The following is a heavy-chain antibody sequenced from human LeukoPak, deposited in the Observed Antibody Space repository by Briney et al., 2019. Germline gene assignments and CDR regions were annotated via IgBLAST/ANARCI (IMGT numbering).Heavy chain of an antibody. V-gene: IGHV4-39*07. CDR2: IYYSGST. Sequence: SETLSLTCTVSGGSISSSSYYWGWIRQPPGKGLEWIGSIYYSGSTYYNPSLKSRVTISVDTSKNQFSLKLSSVTAADTALYYCARLTIGYVKAFDIWGQGTMVTVSS. D-gene: IGHD4/OR15-4a*01. J-gene: IGHJ3*02. CDR1: GGSISSSSYY. CDR3: ARLTIGYVKAFDI.